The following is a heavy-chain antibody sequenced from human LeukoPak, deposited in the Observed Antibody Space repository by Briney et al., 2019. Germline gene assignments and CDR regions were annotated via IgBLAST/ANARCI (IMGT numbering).Heavy chain of an antibody. Sequence: SETLSLTCAAYGGSLSGYYWSWIRQPPGKGLEWIGETNHSGSTKYNPSPKSRVTISVDTSKNQFSLKLNSVTAADTAVYYCARSRIGWFDPWGQGTLVTVSS. CDR2: TNHSGST. D-gene: IGHD1-26*01. CDR1: GGSLSGYY. V-gene: IGHV4-34*01. J-gene: IGHJ5*02. CDR3: ARSRIGWFDP.